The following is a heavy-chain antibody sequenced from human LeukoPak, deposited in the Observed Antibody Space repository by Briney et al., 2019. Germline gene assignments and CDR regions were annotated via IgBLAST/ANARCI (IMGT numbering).Heavy chain of an antibody. CDR1: GHTFTDFY. J-gene: IGHJ4*02. D-gene: IGHD7-27*01. CDR2: INPNNGGT. CDR3: ASGDSGPLDH. V-gene: IGHV1-2*02. Sequence: ASVKVSCKASGHTFTDFYVHWVRQAPGQGLEWMGWINPNNGGTNFAQKFLGNITMTRDTSINTVYMELSRLRSDDTAVYYCASGDSGPLDHWGQGTLVIVSS.